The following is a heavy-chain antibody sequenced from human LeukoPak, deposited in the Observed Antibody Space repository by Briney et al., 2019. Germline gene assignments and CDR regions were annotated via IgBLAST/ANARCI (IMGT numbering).Heavy chain of an antibody. V-gene: IGHV3-23*01. CDR2: ISGSGGST. CDR3: AKVGGDYVWGQYFDY. D-gene: IGHD3-16*01. CDR1: GFTFSSYA. Sequence: GGSLRLSCAASGFTFSSYAMSWVRQAPGKGLEWVSAISGSGGSTDYADSVKGRFTISRDNSKNTLYLQMNSLRAEDTAVYYCAKVGGDYVWGQYFDYWGQGTLVTVSS. J-gene: IGHJ4*02.